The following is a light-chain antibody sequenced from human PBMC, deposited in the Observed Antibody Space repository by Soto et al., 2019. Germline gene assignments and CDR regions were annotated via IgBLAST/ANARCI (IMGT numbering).Light chain of an antibody. CDR3: QQYHNWPPLT. CDR2: GAS. Sequence: MTQSPSTLPASVGDRVTITCRASQSVSNYLAWYQQKPGQAPRLLIYGASTRATGIPARFSGGGSETDFTLTISSLQSEDFAVYYCQQYHNWPPLTFGGGTKVEIK. CDR1: QSVSNY. J-gene: IGKJ4*01. V-gene: IGKV3-15*01.